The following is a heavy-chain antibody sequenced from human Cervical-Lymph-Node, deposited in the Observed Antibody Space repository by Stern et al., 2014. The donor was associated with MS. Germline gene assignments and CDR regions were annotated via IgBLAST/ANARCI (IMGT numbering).Heavy chain of an antibody. Sequence: VQLVQSGAEVKKPGSSVKVSCKASGGTFSSYAISWVRQAPGQGLEWMGGIIPIFGTANYAQKFQGRVTITADESTSTAYMELSSLRSEDTAVYYCARDGGMGGYCSGGSCYHYWGQGTLVTVSS. CDR2: IIPIFGTA. D-gene: IGHD2-15*01. CDR1: GGTFSSYA. V-gene: IGHV1-69*12. J-gene: IGHJ4*02. CDR3: ARDGGMGGYCSGGSCYHY.